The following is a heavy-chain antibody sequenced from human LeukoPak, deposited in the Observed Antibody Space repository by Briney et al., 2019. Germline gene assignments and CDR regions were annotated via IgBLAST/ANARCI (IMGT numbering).Heavy chain of an antibody. D-gene: IGHD5-18*01. V-gene: IGHV1-2*02. CDR3: AVVGTPMEVDQTPLNWFAP. J-gene: IGHJ5*02. CDR1: RFTFPAYY. Sequence: AAVKVSCKASRFTFPAYYTHWVRQAPGQGLEWMGWINSSGTKYAQKLQGRVTLTRDTTINTAYMELTRLRPDDTAVYYCAVVGTPMEVDQTPLNWFAPWGQGTQVTVSS. CDR2: INSSGT.